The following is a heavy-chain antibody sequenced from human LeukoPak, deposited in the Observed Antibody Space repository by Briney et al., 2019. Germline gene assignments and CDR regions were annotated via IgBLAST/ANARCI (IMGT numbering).Heavy chain of an antibody. Sequence: GGSLRLSCAASAFTFSSYGMHWVRQAPGKGLEWVAFIRYDGSNKYYADSVKGRFTISRDNPKNTLYLQMNSLRAEDTAVYYCARNQWLGYAFDIWGQGTMVTVSS. D-gene: IGHD6-19*01. V-gene: IGHV3-30*02. CDR3: ARNQWLGYAFDI. CDR2: IRYDGSNK. J-gene: IGHJ3*02. CDR1: AFTFSSYG.